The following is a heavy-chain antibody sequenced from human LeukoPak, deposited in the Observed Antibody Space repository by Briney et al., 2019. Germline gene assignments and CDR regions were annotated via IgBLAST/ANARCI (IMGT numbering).Heavy chain of an antibody. CDR1: GGSISSGSYY. V-gene: IGHV4-61*02. CDR2: IYTSGSS. J-gene: IGHJ3*02. Sequence: SETLSLTCTVSGGSISSGSYYWSWIRQPAGEGLEWIGRIYTSGSSSYNPSLKSRVTISVDTSKNQFSLKLSSVTAADTAVYYCARENYDHDAFDIWGQGTMVTVSS. D-gene: IGHD1-7*01. CDR3: ARENYDHDAFDI.